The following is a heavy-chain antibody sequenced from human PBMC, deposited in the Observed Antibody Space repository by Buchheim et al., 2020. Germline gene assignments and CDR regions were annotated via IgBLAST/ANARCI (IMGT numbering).Heavy chain of an antibody. J-gene: IGHJ6*02. V-gene: IGHV1-8*01. D-gene: IGHD3-9*01. CDR1: GYTFTSYD. CDR2: MNPNSGNT. Sequence: QVQLVQSGAEVKKPGASVKVSCKASGYTFTSYDINWVRQATGQGLEWMGWMNPNSGNTGYAQKFQGRVTMTRNTSISTAYMELSSLRSEDTAVYYCARDVKRKHRITIFLAENYYYYGMDVWGQGTT. CDR3: ARDVKRKHRITIFLAENYYYYGMDV.